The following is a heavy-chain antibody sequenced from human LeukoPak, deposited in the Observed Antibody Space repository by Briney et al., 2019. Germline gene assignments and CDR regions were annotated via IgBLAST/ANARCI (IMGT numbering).Heavy chain of an antibody. CDR3: ARAISSDYYDSSGYSEWFDP. Sequence: SETLSLTCTVSGYSISSGYYWGWIRQPPGKGLEWIGSIYHSGSTYYNPSLKSRVTISVDTSKNQFSLKLSSVTAADTAVYYCARAISSDYYDSSGYSEWFDPWGQGTLVTVSS. V-gene: IGHV4-38-2*02. CDR2: IYHSGST. D-gene: IGHD3-22*01. CDR1: GYSISSGYY. J-gene: IGHJ5*02.